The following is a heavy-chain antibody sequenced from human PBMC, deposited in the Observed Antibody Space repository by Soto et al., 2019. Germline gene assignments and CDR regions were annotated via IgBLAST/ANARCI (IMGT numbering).Heavy chain of an antibody. CDR3: ARANGRGDTIFGVVGGLGYYRMDV. Sequence: PGGSLRLSCAASGFTFSSYAMRWVRQAPGKXLEWVAVISYDGSNKYYADSVKGRFTISRDNSKNTLYLQMNSLRAEDTAVYYCARANGRGDTIFGVVGGLGYYRMDVWGQGTTVTVSS. V-gene: IGHV3-30-3*01. D-gene: IGHD3-3*01. J-gene: IGHJ6*02. CDR1: GFTFSSYA. CDR2: ISYDGSNK.